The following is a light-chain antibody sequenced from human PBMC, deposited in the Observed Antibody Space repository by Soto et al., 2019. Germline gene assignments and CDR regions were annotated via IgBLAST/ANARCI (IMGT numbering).Light chain of an antibody. CDR1: QSVSSN. J-gene: IGKJ2*01. Sequence: EIVMTQSPATLSVSPGEGATLFCRASQSVSSNLAWYQQKPGQAPRLLISGASTRATTIPARFSGSGSGTEFTLIISSLQSEDFAVYYCQQYNGWPYTFGQGTKLEIK. V-gene: IGKV3-15*01. CDR3: QQYNGWPYT. CDR2: GAS.